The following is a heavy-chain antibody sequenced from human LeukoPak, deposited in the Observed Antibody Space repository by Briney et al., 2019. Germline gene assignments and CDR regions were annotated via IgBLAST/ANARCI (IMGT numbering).Heavy chain of an antibody. Sequence: PGGSLRLSCEASEFTFSSYNMNWVRQAPGKGLEWVSAISGSGGSTYYADSVKGRFTISRDNSKNTLYLQMNSLRAEDTAVYYCASAIYDFWSGPYRDYWGQGTLVTVSS. J-gene: IGHJ4*02. CDR3: ASAIYDFWSGPYRDY. CDR1: EFTFSSYN. D-gene: IGHD3-3*01. CDR2: ISGSGGST. V-gene: IGHV3-23*01.